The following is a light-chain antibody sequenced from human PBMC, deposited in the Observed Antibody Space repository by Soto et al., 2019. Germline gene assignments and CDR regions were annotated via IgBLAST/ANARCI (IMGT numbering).Light chain of an antibody. CDR3: QQSYSTPRVT. V-gene: IGKV1-39*01. Sequence: DIQMTQSPSSLSASVGDRVNITCRASQSSSSYLNWYQQKPGKAPKLLIYAASSMQSGVPSRFSGSGSGTDFTLTISSLQPEDFATYYCQQSYSTPRVTFGPGTKVDIK. CDR1: QSSSSY. CDR2: AAS. J-gene: IGKJ3*01.